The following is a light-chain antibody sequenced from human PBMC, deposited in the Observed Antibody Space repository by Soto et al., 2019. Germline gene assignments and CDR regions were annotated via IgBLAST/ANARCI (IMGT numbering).Light chain of an antibody. V-gene: IGLV2-8*01. CDR1: SSDVGGYNY. Sequence: QFALTQPPSASGSPGQSVTISCTGTSSDVGGYNYVSWYQQHPGKTPKLIIYEVSERPSGVPDRFSGSKSGNTASLTVSGLQAEDEADYYGCSYADNNVGFCGGTNHTVL. CDR2: EVS. J-gene: IGLJ2*01. CDR3: CSYADNNVG.